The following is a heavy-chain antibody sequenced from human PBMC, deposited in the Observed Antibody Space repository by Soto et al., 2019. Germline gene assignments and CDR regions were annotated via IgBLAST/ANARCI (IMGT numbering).Heavy chain of an antibody. CDR1: RVSISRGGYY. D-gene: IGHD3-10*01. Sequence: PTETLSLTCTVSRVSISRGGYYCSCIRQHPGKGLVWIGHIYYSRSTYYNPSLKSRVTISVDTSKNQFSLKLSSVTAADTAVYYCASTRGVPNNWFDPWGRGTLVTVSS. CDR3: ASTRGVPNNWFDP. CDR2: IYYSRST. J-gene: IGHJ5*02. V-gene: IGHV4-31*03.